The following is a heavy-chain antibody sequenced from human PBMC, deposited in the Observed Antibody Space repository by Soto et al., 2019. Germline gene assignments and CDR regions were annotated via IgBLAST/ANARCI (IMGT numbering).Heavy chain of an antibody. D-gene: IGHD6-6*01. Sequence: QVQLVESGGGVVQPGRSLRLSCAASGFTFSSYAMHWVRQAPGKGLEWVAVISYDGSNKYYADSVKGRFTISRDNSNNTLYLQMNRLRAEDTAVYYCARDLAARRHYYYSYGMDVWGQGTTVTVSS. J-gene: IGHJ6*02. CDR1: GFTFSSYA. CDR2: ISYDGSNK. CDR3: ARDLAARRHYYYSYGMDV. V-gene: IGHV3-30-3*01.